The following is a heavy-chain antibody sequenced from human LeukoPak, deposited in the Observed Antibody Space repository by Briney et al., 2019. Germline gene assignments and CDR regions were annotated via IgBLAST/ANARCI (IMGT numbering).Heavy chain of an antibody. D-gene: IGHD2-2*01. J-gene: IGHJ4*02. Sequence: GGSLRLSCVASGFTFSLYSMSWVRQAPGKGLEWVSFISRDSGDTYHTDSVKGQFTISRDNAKNTMYLQMNSLRVEETAVYYCARDLPAALDWGQGTVVTVSA. CDR2: ISRDSGDT. V-gene: IGHV3-21*01. CDR1: GFTFSLYS. CDR3: ARDLPAALD.